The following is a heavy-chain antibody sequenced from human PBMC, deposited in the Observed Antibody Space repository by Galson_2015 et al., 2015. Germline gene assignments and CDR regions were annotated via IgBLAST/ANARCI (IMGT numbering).Heavy chain of an antibody. CDR2: IKFDGSEI. CDR3: TRDER. Sequence: SLRLSCAASGFTFSNYAMNWVRQNPEKGLEWVANIKFDGSEIYYLDSVKGRFTISRDNARNSLYLQMNSLRAEDTAMYYCTRDERWGQGTLVTVSS. J-gene: IGHJ4*02. CDR1: GFTFSNYA. D-gene: IGHD5-24*01. V-gene: IGHV3-7*03.